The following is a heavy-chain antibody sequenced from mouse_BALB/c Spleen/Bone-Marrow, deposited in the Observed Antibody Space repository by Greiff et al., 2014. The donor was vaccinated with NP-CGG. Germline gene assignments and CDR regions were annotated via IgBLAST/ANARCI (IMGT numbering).Heavy chain of an antibody. CDR2: IYPGDGDT. D-gene: IGHD1-2*01. J-gene: IGHJ1*01. CDR1: GYNFTTDW. Sequence: QVQLQQSGAELARPGASVKLSCKASGYNFTTDWMQWVKQRPGQGLEWIGAIYPGDGDTRYTQKFKGKATLTADKSSSTAYMQLSDLASEDSAVYYCARGDYGYHWYFDVWGAGTTVTVSS. V-gene: IGHV1-87*01. CDR3: ARGDYGYHWYFDV.